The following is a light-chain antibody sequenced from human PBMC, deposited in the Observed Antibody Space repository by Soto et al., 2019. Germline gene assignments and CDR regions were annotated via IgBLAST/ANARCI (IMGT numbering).Light chain of an antibody. CDR3: ATWDDSLSGPV. Sequence: QSVLTQPPSASGTPGQRVTISCSGSSSNIGSNYVYWYQQLPGTAPKLLMNSDNQRPSGVPGRFSGSKSGTSASLAISGLRSEDEADYYCATWDDSLSGPVFGGGTKVTVL. CDR2: SDN. J-gene: IGLJ2*01. CDR1: SSNIGSNY. V-gene: IGLV1-47*02.